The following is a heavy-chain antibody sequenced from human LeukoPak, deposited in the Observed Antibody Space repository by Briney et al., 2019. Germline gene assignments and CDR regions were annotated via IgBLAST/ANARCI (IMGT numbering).Heavy chain of an antibody. V-gene: IGHV3-11*01. D-gene: IGHD4-17*01. CDR3: AKLFTVTTD. CDR2: ITNNGRET. Sequence: GGSLRLSCAASGFIFNDYFMGWIRQTPGKGLEWVSYITNNGRETYYADSMKGRFTISRDNAKNSLYLQMNSLRAEDTAVYYCAKLFTVTTDWGQGTLVTVSS. CDR1: GFIFNDYF. J-gene: IGHJ4*02.